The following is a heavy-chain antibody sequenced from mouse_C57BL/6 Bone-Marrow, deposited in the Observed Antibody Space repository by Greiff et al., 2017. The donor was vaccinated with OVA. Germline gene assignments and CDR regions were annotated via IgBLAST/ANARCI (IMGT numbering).Heavy chain of an antibody. D-gene: IGHD1-1*01. CDR2: IDPENGDT. CDR3: TTWGTTVVAPYAMDY. CDR1: GFNIKDDY. V-gene: IGHV14-4*01. Sequence: EVKLMESGAELVRPGASVKLSCTASGFNIKDDYMHWVKQRPEQGLEWIGWIDPENGDTEYASKFQGKATIPADTSSNTAYLQLSSLTSEDTAVYYCTTWGTTVVAPYAMDYWGQGTSVTVSS. J-gene: IGHJ4*01.